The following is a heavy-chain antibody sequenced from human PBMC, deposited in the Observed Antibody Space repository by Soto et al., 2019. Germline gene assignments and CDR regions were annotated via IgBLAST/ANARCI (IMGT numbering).Heavy chain of an antibody. D-gene: IGHD5-12*01. Sequence: PGGSLRLSCAASGFTFSGHWMHWVRQAPGKGLVWVSRINTDGSATSYADSVKGRFTISRDNAKNTLYLQMNSLRAEDTAVYYCARDIHGLSYWGQGTLVTVSS. CDR3: ARDIHGLSY. CDR2: INTDGSAT. J-gene: IGHJ4*02. CDR1: GFTFSGHW. V-gene: IGHV3-74*01.